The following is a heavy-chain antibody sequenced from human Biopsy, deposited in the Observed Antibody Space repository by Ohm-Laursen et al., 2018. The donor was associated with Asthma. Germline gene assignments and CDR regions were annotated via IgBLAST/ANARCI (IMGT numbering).Heavy chain of an antibody. Sequence: SVKVSCKSPGGTFSNFAISWVRRAPGQGLEWLGGIMTVFGTTNYAQKFQGRVTITADESTSTAYMEVTSLRSEDTAIYYCARCQVGYSSGWSLLLKKIYYSGMDVWGQGTAVTVSS. CDR2: IMTVFGTT. CDR3: ARCQVGYSSGWSLLLKKIYYSGMDV. J-gene: IGHJ6*02. V-gene: IGHV1-69*13. CDR1: GGTFSNFA. D-gene: IGHD6-19*01.